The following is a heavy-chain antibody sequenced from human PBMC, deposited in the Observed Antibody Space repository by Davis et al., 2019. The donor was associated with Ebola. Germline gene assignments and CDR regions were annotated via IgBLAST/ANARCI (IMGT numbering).Heavy chain of an antibody. V-gene: IGHV3-15*01. Sequence: SWIRQPPGKGLEWVGRIKTKTDEGILDYAEPVKGRFIMSRDDARNTMSLHMSNLKTEDTGVYYCATDEGGSRYWGQGSRVIVSS. CDR2: IKTKTDEGIL. D-gene: IGHD1-26*01. CDR3: ATDEGGSRY. J-gene: IGHJ4*02.